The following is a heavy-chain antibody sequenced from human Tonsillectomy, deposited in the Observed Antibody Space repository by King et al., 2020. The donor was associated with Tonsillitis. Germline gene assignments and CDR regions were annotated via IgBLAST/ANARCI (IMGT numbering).Heavy chain of an antibody. Sequence: QLVQSGSELRKPGASVKISCKTSGYTFNDYSIHWVRQAPGQGLEWMGWINTYTESPTYAQGFTGRFVFSLDTSVTTSYLQISNLNVEDSALSYCARAGAETFPYRAFDIWGQGTTVTVSS. CDR3: ARAGAETFPYRAFDI. CDR2: INTYTESP. J-gene: IGHJ3*02. D-gene: IGHD2-2*01. CDR1: GYTFNDYS. V-gene: IGHV7-4-1*02.